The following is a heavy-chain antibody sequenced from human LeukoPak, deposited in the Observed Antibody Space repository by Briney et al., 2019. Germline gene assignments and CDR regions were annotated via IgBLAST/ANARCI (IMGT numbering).Heavy chain of an antibody. CDR2: IKQDGSEK. CDR3: AGPRPTTGDAFDI. CDR1: GFTFSSYW. V-gene: IGHV3-7*01. J-gene: IGHJ3*02. Sequence: GGSLRLSCAASGFTFSSYWMSWVRQAPGKGLERVANIKQDGSEKYYVDSVKGRFTISRDNAKNSLYLQMNSLRAEDTAVYYCAGPRPTTGDAFDIWGQGTMVTVSS. D-gene: IGHD1-14*01.